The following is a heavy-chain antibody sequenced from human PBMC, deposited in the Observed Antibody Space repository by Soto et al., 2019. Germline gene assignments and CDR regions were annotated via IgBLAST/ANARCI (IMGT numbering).Heavy chain of an antibody. J-gene: IGHJ4*02. CDR2: IYWDDDK. CDR1: GFSLSSARMA. Sequence: QITLKESGPTLVKPTQTLTLTCTFSGFSLSSARMAVGWIRQPPGKALEWLALIYWDDDKRYSPFLKSRLTIPKDTAKTPVVLTMSNIDPVDTARYYGTHIVVAGLGYCFDCWGQGTLVNVSS. V-gene: IGHV2-5*02. CDR3: THIVVAGLGYCFDC. D-gene: IGHD6-19*01.